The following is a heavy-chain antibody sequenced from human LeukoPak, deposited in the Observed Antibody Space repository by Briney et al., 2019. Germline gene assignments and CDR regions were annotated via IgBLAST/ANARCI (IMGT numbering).Heavy chain of an antibody. J-gene: IGHJ4*02. V-gene: IGHV3-74*03. D-gene: IGHD1-26*01. CDR2: ININGTFS. CDR1: GFNFSNYA. CDR3: GQVGY. Sequence: GGSLRLSCAASGFNFSNYAMHWVRQAPGKGLMWVARININGTFSTYADSVQGRFTVFRDNAKKTLYLQMNSLRVEDTATYFCGQVGYWGQGTLVTVAS.